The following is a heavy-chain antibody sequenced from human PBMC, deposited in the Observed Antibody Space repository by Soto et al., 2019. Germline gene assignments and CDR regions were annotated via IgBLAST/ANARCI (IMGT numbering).Heavy chain of an antibody. CDR3: VRGDGSGSFLLDY. V-gene: IGHV3-30*03. D-gene: IGHD3-10*01. CDR2: ISYDGKKT. Sequence: QVQLVESGGGVVQPGRSLRLSCAASGFTFRSYAMHWVRQTPGKGLEWVAYISYDGKKTYYADSVKGRFTISRDNYQHTLFLQISSLQFEDTSVYSYVRGDGSGSFLLDYWGRGTLVTVSS. CDR1: GFTFRSYA. J-gene: IGHJ4*02.